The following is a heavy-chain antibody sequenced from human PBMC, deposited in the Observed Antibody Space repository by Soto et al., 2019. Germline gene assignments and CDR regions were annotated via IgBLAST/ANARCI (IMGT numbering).Heavy chain of an antibody. J-gene: IGHJ5*02. CDR2: MNPNSGNT. CDR1: VYTFTSYD. Sequence: ASVKVSCKASVYTFTSYDNNWVRQATGQGLEWMGWMNPNSGNTGYAQKFQGRVTMTRNTSISTAYMELSSLRSEDTAVYYCARGKAGTTQGINWFDPWGQGTLVNVS. CDR3: ARGKAGTTQGINWFDP. D-gene: IGHD1-7*01. V-gene: IGHV1-8*01.